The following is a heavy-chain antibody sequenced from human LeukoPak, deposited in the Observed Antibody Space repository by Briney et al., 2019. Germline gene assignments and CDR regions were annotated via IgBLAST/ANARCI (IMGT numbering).Heavy chain of an antibody. V-gene: IGHV4-30-2*01. Sequence: SETLSLTCAVSGVSISSGGYSWSWIRQPPGKGLEWIGYIYHSGSTYYNPSLKSRVTISVDRSKNQFSLKLSSVTAADTAVYYCARVEDAFDIWGQGTMVTVSS. J-gene: IGHJ3*02. CDR3: ARVEDAFDI. CDR1: GVSISSGGYS. CDR2: IYHSGST.